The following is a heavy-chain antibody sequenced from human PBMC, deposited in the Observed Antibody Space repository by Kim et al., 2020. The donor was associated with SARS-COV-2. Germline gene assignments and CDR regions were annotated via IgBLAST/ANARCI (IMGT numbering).Heavy chain of an antibody. J-gene: IGHJ4*02. CDR1: GITSSSYW. CDR3: GISGI. CDR2: IKRDGSER. V-gene: IGHV3-7*01. Sequence: GGSLRLSCVESGITSSSYWLTWVRQAPGKGLEWVANIKRDGSERYYGDSVKGRFTISRDNAKCSVFLQMDSLRSEDAAVYYCGISGIWGQGTLVTVSS.